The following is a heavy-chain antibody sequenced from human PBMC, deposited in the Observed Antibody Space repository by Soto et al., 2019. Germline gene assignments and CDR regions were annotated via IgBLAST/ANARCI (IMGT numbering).Heavy chain of an antibody. J-gene: IGHJ4*02. Sequence: VQLVQSGGEVKKPGASVKVSCQTSGYIFSNFGVSWVRQAPGQGLEWLGWVSGNDGSTRYAPNLQGRVTMTTDSATSKAYMELRGLTSDDTATYYCTRDFGDYRLHYWGQGALVSVSS. D-gene: IGHD4-17*01. CDR2: VSGNDGST. V-gene: IGHV1-18*01. CDR3: TRDFGDYRLHY. CDR1: GYIFSNFG.